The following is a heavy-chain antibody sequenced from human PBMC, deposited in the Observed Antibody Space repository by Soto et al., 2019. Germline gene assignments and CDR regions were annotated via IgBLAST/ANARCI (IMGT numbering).Heavy chain of an antibody. D-gene: IGHD4-17*01. Sequence: PGGSLRLSCAASGFTFSSYGMHWVRQAPGKGLEWVAVISYDGSNKYYADSVKGRFTISRDNSKNTLYLQMNSLRAEDRAVYYCAKDGPRRVDYGDYYYYYGMDVWGQGTTVTVSS. CDR1: GFTFSSYG. J-gene: IGHJ6*02. V-gene: IGHV3-30*18. CDR3: AKDGPRRVDYGDYYYYYGMDV. CDR2: ISYDGSNK.